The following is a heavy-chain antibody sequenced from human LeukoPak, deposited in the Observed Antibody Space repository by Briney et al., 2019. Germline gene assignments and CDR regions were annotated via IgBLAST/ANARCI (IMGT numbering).Heavy chain of an antibody. J-gene: IGHJ3*02. Sequence: PSETLSLTCTVSGGSISSYYWSWIRQPPGKGLEWIGYIYYSGSTNYNPSLKSRVTTSVDTSKNQFSLKRSSVTAADTAVYYCARYSRGYRDALDIWGQETMVTVSS. V-gene: IGHV4-59*01. CDR3: ARYSRGYRDALDI. CDR2: IYYSGST. D-gene: IGHD3-22*01. CDR1: GGSISSYY.